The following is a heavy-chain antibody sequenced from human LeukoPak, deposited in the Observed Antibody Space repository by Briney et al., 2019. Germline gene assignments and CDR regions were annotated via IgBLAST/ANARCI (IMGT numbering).Heavy chain of an antibody. J-gene: IGHJ4*02. D-gene: IGHD5-24*01. CDR3: ARRKRDGYNYKGYYFDY. CDR1: GGSISSSSYY. CDR2: IYYSGST. V-gene: IGHV4-39*01. Sequence: SETLSLTCTVSGGSISSSSYYWGWIRQPPGKGLEWIGSIYYSGSTYYNPSLKSRVTISVDTSKNQFSLELSSVTAADTAVYYCARRKRDGYNYKGYYFDYWGQGTLVTVSS.